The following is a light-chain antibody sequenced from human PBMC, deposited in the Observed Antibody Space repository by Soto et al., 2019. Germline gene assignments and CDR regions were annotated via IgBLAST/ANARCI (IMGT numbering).Light chain of an antibody. Sequence: DIQMTQSASSLSASVGDRVNITCRAGQRISTYLNWYQHRPGKAPKILIYGASSLQSGVPSRFSGGGSGTDFTLIISSLQPEDFATYSCHQSYSTPYSFGQGTKVEIK. J-gene: IGKJ2*01. CDR1: QRISTY. V-gene: IGKV1-39*01. CDR3: HQSYSTPYS. CDR2: GAS.